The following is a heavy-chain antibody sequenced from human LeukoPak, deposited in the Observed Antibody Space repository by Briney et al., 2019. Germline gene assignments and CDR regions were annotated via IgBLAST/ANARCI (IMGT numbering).Heavy chain of an antibody. CDR2: ISGSGGST. D-gene: IGHD4-23*01. CDR3: AKAFSSYGGNSDYYYGMDV. Sequence: GGSLRLSCAASGFTFSSYAMSWVRQAPGKGLEWVSAISGSGGSTYYADSVKGRFTISRDNSKNTLYLQMNSLRAEDTAVYYCAKAFSSYGGNSDYYYGMDVWGQGTTVTVSS. CDR1: GFTFSSYA. J-gene: IGHJ6*02. V-gene: IGHV3-23*01.